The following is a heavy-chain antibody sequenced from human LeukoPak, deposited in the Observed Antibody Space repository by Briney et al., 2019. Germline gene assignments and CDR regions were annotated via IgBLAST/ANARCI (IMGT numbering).Heavy chain of an antibody. CDR1: GFTFSSYE. CDR3: ARDGYKGFDY. V-gene: IGHV3-48*03. J-gene: IGHJ4*02. Sequence: GGSLRLSCAAPGFTFSSYEMNWVRQAPGKGLEWVSYISSSGSTIYYADSVKGRFTISRDNAKNSLYLQMNSLRAEDTAVYYCARDGYKGFDYWGQGTLVTVSS. D-gene: IGHD5-24*01. CDR2: ISSSGSTI.